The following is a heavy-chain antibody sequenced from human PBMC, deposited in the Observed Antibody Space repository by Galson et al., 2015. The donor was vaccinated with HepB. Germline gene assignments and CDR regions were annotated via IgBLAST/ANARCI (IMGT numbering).Heavy chain of an antibody. J-gene: IGHJ4*02. D-gene: IGHD2-15*01. CDR1: GFTFSSYA. Sequence: SLRLSCAASGFTFSSYAMHWVRQAPGKGLEWVAVISYDGSNKYYADSVKGRFTISRDNSKNTLYLQMNSLRAEDTAMYYCAREACSGGSCYHENHFDYWGQGTLVTVSS. V-gene: IGHV3-30-3*01. CDR3: AREACSGGSCYHENHFDY. CDR2: ISYDGSNK.